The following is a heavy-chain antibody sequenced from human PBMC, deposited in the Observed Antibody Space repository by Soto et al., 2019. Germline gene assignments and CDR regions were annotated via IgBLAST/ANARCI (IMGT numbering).Heavy chain of an antibody. Sequence: EVQLLESGGDLVQSGGSLRLSCEASGFTFRDFGMSWVRQIPGKGLEWVSTVNNVGRNTHYADSVEGRFTISRDNSKNTLYLQMGSLRAEDTAIYYCAKDAGNEETLFDYWGQGTLVTVSS. V-gene: IGHV3-23*01. CDR3: AKDAGNEETLFDY. CDR2: VNNVGRNT. CDR1: GFTFRDFG. J-gene: IGHJ4*02.